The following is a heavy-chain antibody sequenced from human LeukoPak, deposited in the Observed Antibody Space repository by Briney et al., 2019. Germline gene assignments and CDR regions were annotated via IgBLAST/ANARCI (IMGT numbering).Heavy chain of an antibody. Sequence: PSQTLSLTCTVSGGSISSGDYYWSWIRQSPGKGLEWIGYIYYSGSTYYNPSLKSRVTISVDTSKNQFSLNLNSVTAADTAVYYCATSQCGSDCYLAGDYWGQGTLVTVSS. V-gene: IGHV4-30-4*01. CDR2: IYYSGST. J-gene: IGHJ4*02. CDR3: ATSQCGSDCYLAGDY. CDR1: GGSISSGDYY. D-gene: IGHD2-21*02.